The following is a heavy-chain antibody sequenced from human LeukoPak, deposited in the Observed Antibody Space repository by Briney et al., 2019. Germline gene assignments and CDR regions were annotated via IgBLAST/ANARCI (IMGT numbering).Heavy chain of an antibody. D-gene: IGHD3-9*01. V-gene: IGHV1-69*05. CDR1: GGTFSSYA. CDR2: IFPVFGTA. CDR3: ARSRYYDIATGYTSYYYSYMDV. J-gene: IGHJ6*03. Sequence: SVKVACKAYGGTFSSYANRWVRHATGQGLEWMGGIFPVFGTANYAEKFQGRVTITTDESTSTAYMELSSLRSEDTAVYYCARSRYYDIATGYTSYYYSYMDVWGKGTTVTVSS.